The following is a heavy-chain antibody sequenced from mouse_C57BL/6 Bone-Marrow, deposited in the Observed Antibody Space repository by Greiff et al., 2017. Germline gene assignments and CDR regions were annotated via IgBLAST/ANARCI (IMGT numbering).Heavy chain of an antibody. CDR1: GFTFSNYW. V-gene: IGHV6-3*01. CDR3: TELYYYGSREYFDV. CDR2: IRLKSDNYAT. J-gene: IGHJ1*03. Sequence: EVKVEESGGGLVQPGGSMKLSCVASGFTFSNYWMNWVRQSPEKGLEWVAQIRLKSDNYATHYAESVKGRFTISRDDSKSSVYLQMNNLRAEDTGIYYCTELYYYGSREYFDVWGIGTTVTVSS. D-gene: IGHD1-1*01.